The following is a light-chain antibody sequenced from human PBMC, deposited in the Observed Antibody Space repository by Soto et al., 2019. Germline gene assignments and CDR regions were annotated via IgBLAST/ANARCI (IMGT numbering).Light chain of an antibody. CDR3: SSYTSFKTLV. V-gene: IGLV2-14*01. CDR2: DVI. CDR1: SSDVGGYNY. J-gene: IGLJ1*01. Sequence: QSVLTQPASVSGSPGQSITISCTGTSSDVGGYNYVSWYQQHPGKAPKLMIYDVIIRPSGVFNRFSGSKSGYTASLTIFGLQSEDEADYYCSSYTSFKTLVFGTGTKVTVL.